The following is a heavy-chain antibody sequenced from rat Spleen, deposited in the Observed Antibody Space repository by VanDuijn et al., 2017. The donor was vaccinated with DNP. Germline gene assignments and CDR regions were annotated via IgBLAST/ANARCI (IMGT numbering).Heavy chain of an antibody. V-gene: IGHV3-1*01. CDR2: ISYSGTT. CDR1: GYSISRTY. J-gene: IGHJ3*01. Sequence: EVQLQESGPGLLKPSQSLSLTCSVTGYSISRTYWGWFRKFPGNKMEWIGHISYSGTTNYNPSLKSRISITRDTSKNQLFLQVNSVTTEDTAIYFCTGGGSNIYPFSYWGQGTLVTVSS. D-gene: IGHD1-2*01. CDR3: TGGGSNIYPFSY.